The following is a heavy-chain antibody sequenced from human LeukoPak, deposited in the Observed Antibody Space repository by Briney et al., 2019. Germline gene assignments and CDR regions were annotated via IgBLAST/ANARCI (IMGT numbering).Heavy chain of an antibody. V-gene: IGHV4-59*05. D-gene: IGHD5-18*01. CDR1: GGSINTFY. Sequence: SETLSLTCTVSGGSINTFYWSWIRQPPGKGLEWIGSIYYSGSTYYNPSLKSRVTISVDTSKNQFSLKLSSVTAADTAVYYCARYGIQLWQNFDYWGQGTLVTVSS. CDR2: IYYSGST. J-gene: IGHJ4*02. CDR3: ARYGIQLWQNFDY.